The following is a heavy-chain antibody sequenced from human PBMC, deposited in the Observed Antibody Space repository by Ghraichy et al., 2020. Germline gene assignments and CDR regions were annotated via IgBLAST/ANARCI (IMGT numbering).Heavy chain of an antibody. J-gene: IGHJ6*02. Sequence: SETLSLTCAVYGGSFSGYYWSWIRQPPGKGLEWIGEINHSGSTNYNPSLKSRVTISVDTSKNQFSLKLSSVTAADTAVYYCARERLLWFGEFPPGPYYYGMDVWGQGTTVTVSS. D-gene: IGHD3-10*01. V-gene: IGHV4-34*01. CDR3: ARERLLWFGEFPPGPYYYGMDV. CDR2: INHSGST. CDR1: GGSFSGYY.